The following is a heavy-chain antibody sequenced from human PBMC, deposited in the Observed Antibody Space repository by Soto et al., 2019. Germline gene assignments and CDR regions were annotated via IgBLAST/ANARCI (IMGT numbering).Heavy chain of an antibody. CDR3: ARSRSGAVADSFDF. CDR1: GFRFSRHA. V-gene: IGHV3-30*04. J-gene: IGHJ4*02. D-gene: IGHD3-10*01. Sequence: PGGSMRLSCAASGFRFSRHAIHWFRKAPGKGLEWVAVISKDGSHKYYLDSVKGRFTISRDNSKNILYLQMNSLRDEDTAVYYCARSRSGAVADSFDFWGQGTLVTVSS. CDR2: ISKDGSHK.